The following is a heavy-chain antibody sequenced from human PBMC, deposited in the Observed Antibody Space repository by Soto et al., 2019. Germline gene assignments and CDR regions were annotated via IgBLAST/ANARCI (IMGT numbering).Heavy chain of an antibody. Sequence: SVKVSCKASGGTFSSYAISWVRQAPGQGLEWMGGVIPIFGTANYAQKFQDRVTITADESTSTAYMELSSLRSEDTAVYYCARPVEMATISRSYFFYWGQGTLVTVSS. J-gene: IGHJ4*02. CDR3: ARPVEMATISRSYFFY. D-gene: IGHD5-12*01. CDR2: VIPIFGTA. V-gene: IGHV1-69*13. CDR1: GGTFSSYA.